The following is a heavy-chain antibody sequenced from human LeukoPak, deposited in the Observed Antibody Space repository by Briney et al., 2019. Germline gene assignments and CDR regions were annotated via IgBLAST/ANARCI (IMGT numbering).Heavy chain of an antibody. CDR3: ARENDYDSSGYKLDAFDI. CDR1: GDSVSSNSAA. J-gene: IGHJ3*02. D-gene: IGHD3-22*01. Sequence: SQTLSLTCAISGDSVSSNSAAWNWIRQSPSRGLEWLGRTYYRSKWSNDYAVSVKSRITINPDTSKNQFSLQLNSVTPEDTAVYYCARENDYDSSGYKLDAFDIWGQGTMVTVSS. V-gene: IGHV6-1*01. CDR2: TYYRSKWSN.